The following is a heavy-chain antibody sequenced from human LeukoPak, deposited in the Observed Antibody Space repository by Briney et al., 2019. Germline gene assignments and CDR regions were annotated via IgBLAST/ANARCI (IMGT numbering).Heavy chain of an antibody. CDR3: AKGSSGWPNWFDP. Sequence: GGSLRLSCAASGFTFSSYWMSWVRQAPGKGLEWVANIKQDGSEKYYVDSVKGRFTISRDNAKNSLYLQMNSLRAEDTAVYYCAKGSSGWPNWFDPWGQGTLVTVSS. D-gene: IGHD6-19*01. CDR2: IKQDGSEK. J-gene: IGHJ5*02. V-gene: IGHV3-7*03. CDR1: GFTFSSYW.